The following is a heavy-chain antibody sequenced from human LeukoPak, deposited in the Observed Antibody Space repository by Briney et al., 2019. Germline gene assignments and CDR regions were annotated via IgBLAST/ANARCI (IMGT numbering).Heavy chain of an antibody. D-gene: IGHD3-22*01. CDR1: GFTFTSYA. CDR2: ISGSVGST. J-gene: IGHJ3*02. V-gene: IGHV3-23*01. CDR3: AKALPHYYDSSGYYHAFDI. Sequence: PGGSLRLSCTASGFTFTSYAMSWVRQAPGKGLEWVSVISGSVGSTNQADSVKGRFTISRDNSKNPLYLQMNSLRAEDTAVYYCAKALPHYYDSSGYYHAFDIWGQGTMVTVSS.